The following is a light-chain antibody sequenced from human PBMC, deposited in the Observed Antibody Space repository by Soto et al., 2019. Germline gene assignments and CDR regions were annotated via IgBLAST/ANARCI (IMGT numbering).Light chain of an antibody. V-gene: IGLV2-8*01. J-gene: IGLJ1*01. CDR3: SSYAGSSNV. Sequence: QSVLTQPPSASGSPGQSVAISCTVTSSDVGGYNYVSWYQQHPGKAPKLMIYEVNKRPSGVPDRFSGSKSGNTASLTVSGPQAEDEADYYCSSYAGSSNVFGTGTKVTVL. CDR1: SSDVGGYNY. CDR2: EVN.